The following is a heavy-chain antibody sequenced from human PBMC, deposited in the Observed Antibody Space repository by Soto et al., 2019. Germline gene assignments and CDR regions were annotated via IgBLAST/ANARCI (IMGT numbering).Heavy chain of an antibody. CDR3: AKGIGYCISTSCPGGYYYGMDV. Sequence: GGSLRLSCAASGFTLSSYGMHWVRQAPGKGLEWVAVISYDGSNKYYADSVKGRFTISRDNSKNTLYLQMNSLRAEDTAVYYCAKGIGYCISTSCPGGYYYGMDVWGQGTTVTVSS. D-gene: IGHD2-2*01. V-gene: IGHV3-30*18. J-gene: IGHJ6*02. CDR1: GFTLSSYG. CDR2: ISYDGSNK.